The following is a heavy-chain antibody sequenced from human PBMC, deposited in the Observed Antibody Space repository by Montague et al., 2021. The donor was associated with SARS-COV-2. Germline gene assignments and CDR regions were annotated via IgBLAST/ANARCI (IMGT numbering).Heavy chain of an antibody. D-gene: IGHD1-7*01. CDR1: GGSISGSNYY. CDR2: IYYSGST. Sequence: SETLSLTCTVSGGSISGSNYYWAWIRQPPGKGLEWIGGIYYSGSTYDNPSLKSRVSISVDTSENQFSLKLNSVTAADTAVYYCARLLLELPGDYWGQGTLVTVSS. V-gene: IGHV4-39*01. CDR3: ARLLLELPGDY. J-gene: IGHJ4*02.